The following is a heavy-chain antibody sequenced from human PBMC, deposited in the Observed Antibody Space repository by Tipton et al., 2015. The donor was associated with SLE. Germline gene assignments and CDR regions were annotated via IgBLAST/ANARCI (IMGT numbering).Heavy chain of an antibody. CDR2: INHSGST. CDR1: GGSISSGGYY. D-gene: IGHD2-15*01. J-gene: IGHJ1*01. Sequence: TLSLTCAVSGGSISSGGYYWSWIRQPPGKGLEWIGEINHSGSTNYNPSLKSRVTISVDTSKNQFSLKLSSVTAADTAVYYCARVWVWYGGRHFQHWGQGTLVTVSS. V-gene: IGHV4-30-2*01. CDR3: ARVWVWYGGRHFQH.